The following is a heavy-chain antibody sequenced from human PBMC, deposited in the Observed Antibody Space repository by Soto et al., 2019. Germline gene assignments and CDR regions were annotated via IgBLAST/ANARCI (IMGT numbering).Heavy chain of an antibody. D-gene: IGHD3-10*01. CDR1: GFTFSSYG. J-gene: IGHJ4*02. CDR3: ARDLFPLLSVGVFDY. CDR2: IWYDGSNK. V-gene: IGHV3-33*01. Sequence: GSLRLSCAASGFTFSSYGMHWVRQAPGKGLEWVAVIWYDGSNKYYADSVKGRFTISRDNSKNTLYLQMNSLRAEDTDVYYCARDLFPLLSVGVFDYWGQGTLVTVSS.